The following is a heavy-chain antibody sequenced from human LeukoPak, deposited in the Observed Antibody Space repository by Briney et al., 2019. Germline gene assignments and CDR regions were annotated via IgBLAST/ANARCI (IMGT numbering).Heavy chain of an antibody. CDR2: IHTDQTIQ. J-gene: IGHJ5*01. Sequence: PGGSLRLSCAASGFIFSSYAMHWVRQAPGKGLEWVAYIHTDQTIQYYADSVKGRFTISRDNSKNTLYLQMKTLRSEDTAVYYCGYYNSGSYSTPDSWGQGTQVTVSS. CDR3: GYYNSGSYSTPDS. V-gene: IGHV3-30-3*01. D-gene: IGHD3-10*01. CDR1: GFIFSSYA.